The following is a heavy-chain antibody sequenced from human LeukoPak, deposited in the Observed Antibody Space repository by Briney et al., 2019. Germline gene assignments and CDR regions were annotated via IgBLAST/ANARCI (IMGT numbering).Heavy chain of an antibody. D-gene: IGHD3-22*01. Sequence: ASVKVSCKASGYTFTSYYMHWVRQAPGQGLEWMGIINPSGGSTSYAQKFQGRDTMTRDTSTSTVYMELSSLRSEDTAVYYCAREVVVEEKYDYWGQGTPVTVSS. CDR1: GYTFTSYY. V-gene: IGHV1-46*01. J-gene: IGHJ4*02. CDR3: AREVVVEEKYDY. CDR2: INPSGGST.